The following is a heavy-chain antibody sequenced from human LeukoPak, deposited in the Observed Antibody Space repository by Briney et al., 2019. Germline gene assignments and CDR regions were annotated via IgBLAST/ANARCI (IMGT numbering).Heavy chain of an antibody. CDR1: GYTFTSYG. CDR2: ISAYNGNT. D-gene: IGHD4-11*01. Sequence: ASVNVSCKASGYTFTSYGISWVRQAPGQELEWMGWISAYNGNTNYAQKLQGRVTMTTDTSTSTAYMELRSLRSDDTAVYYCARDTVRGTNWFDPWGQGTLVTVSS. J-gene: IGHJ5*02. V-gene: IGHV1-18*01. CDR3: ARDTVRGTNWFDP.